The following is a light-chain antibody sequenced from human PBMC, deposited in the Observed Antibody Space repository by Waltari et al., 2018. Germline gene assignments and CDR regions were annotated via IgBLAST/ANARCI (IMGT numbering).Light chain of an antibody. Sequence: SYVLTQPPSVSVAPGQTARITCGGNNIGSNSVHWYQQKPGQAPVLVVYDNSDRPSGIPERFSGSNSGNTATLTISWVEAGDEADYYCQVWDITSDHFVFGTGTKVTVL. CDR1: NIGSNS. CDR3: QVWDITSDHFV. J-gene: IGLJ1*01. V-gene: IGLV3-21*02. CDR2: DNS.